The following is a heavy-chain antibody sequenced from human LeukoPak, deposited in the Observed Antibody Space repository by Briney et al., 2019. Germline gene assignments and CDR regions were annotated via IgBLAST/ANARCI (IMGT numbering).Heavy chain of an antibody. D-gene: IGHD3-10*01. V-gene: IGHV4-34*01. J-gene: IGHJ4*02. CDR1: GGSFSGYY. CDR2: INHSGST. CDR3: ARDQAYYYGSGRGKFDY. Sequence: SETLSLTCAVYGGSFSGYYWSWIRQPPGKGLEWIGEINHSGSTNYNPSLKSRVTISVDTSKNQFSLKLSSVTAADTAVYYCARDQAYYYGSGRGKFDYWGQGTLVTVSS.